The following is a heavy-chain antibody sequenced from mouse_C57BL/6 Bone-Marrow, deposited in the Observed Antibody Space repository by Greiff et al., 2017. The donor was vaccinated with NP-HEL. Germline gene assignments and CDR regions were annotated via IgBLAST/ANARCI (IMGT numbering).Heavy chain of an antibody. V-gene: IGHV14-4*01. Sequence: EVQGVESGAELVRPGASVKLSCTASGFNINDDYMHWVKQSPEQGLEWIGWIDPENGDTGYVSKFQGKATITADTSSNAAYLQLRSLTSEDTAVYYCTTFNDYDGYYFDYWGQGTTLTVSA. CDR1: GFNINDDY. CDR3: TTFNDYDGYYFDY. J-gene: IGHJ2*01. CDR2: IDPENGDT. D-gene: IGHD2-4*01.